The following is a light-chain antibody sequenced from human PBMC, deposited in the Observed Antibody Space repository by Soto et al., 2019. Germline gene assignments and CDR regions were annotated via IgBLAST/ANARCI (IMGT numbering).Light chain of an antibody. CDR2: DVS. CDR1: SSDVGGYNY. Sequence: QSALTQPASVSGSPGQSITISCTGTSSDVGGYNYVSWYQQHPGKDPKLMIYDVSNRPSGVSNRFSGSKSGNTASLTISGLQAEDEADYDCSSYTSSSTLVVFGGGTKLTVL. CDR3: SSYTSSSTLVV. J-gene: IGLJ2*01. V-gene: IGLV2-14*01.